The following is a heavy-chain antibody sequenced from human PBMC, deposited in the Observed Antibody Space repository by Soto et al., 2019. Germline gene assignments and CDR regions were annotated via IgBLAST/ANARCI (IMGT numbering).Heavy chain of an antibody. CDR3: ARDRGPSSGYYPYWFDP. CDR2: IIPIFGTA. D-gene: IGHD3-22*01. Sequence: QVQLVQSGAEVKKPGSSVKVSCKASGGTFSSYAITWVRQAPGQGLEWMGGIIPIFGTANYAQKFQARVMITADESMSTAYMELSSLRSEDTAVYYCARDRGPSSGYYPYWFDPWGQLTLVTVTS. V-gene: IGHV1-69*12. CDR1: GGTFSSYA. J-gene: IGHJ5*02.